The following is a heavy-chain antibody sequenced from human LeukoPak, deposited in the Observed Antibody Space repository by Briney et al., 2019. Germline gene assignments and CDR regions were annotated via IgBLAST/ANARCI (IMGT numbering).Heavy chain of an antibody. J-gene: IGHJ5*02. V-gene: IGHV3-7*01. Sequence: GGSLRLSCAASGFTFSGYWMSWVRQAPGKGLEWVANIKHDGSEKYYVDSVKGRFTISRDNAKNSLYLQMNSLRAEDTAVYYCARDDGAAAGGAWGQGTLVTVSS. CDR2: IKHDGSEK. D-gene: IGHD6-13*01. CDR1: GFTFSGYW. CDR3: ARDDGAAAGGA.